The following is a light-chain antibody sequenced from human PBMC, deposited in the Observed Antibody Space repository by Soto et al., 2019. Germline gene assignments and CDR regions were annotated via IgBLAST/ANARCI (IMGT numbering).Light chain of an antibody. CDR1: RSDVGAYNY. J-gene: IGLJ1*01. CDR3: CSYTTSNTRQIV. Sequence: QSVLTQPPSVSGSPGQSVTISCTGTRSDVGAYNYVSWYQQHPGKAPKLMICDVSQRPSGVPDRFSGSKSGNTASLTISGLQAEDEADYYCCSYTTSNTRQIVFGTGTKVTVL. V-gene: IGLV2-11*01. CDR2: DVS.